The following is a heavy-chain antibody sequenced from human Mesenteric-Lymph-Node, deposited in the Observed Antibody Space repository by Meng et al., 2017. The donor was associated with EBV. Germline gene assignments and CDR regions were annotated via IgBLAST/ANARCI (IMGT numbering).Heavy chain of an antibody. CDR3: VGNYGGNLGWFDP. CDR1: GGSTSSGGNL. CDR2: IYHSGST. V-gene: IGHV4-30-2*01. D-gene: IGHD4/OR15-4a*01. Sequence: QMQLGESGSGLGKPSESLSLTCSTSGGSTSSGGNLWSWIRQPPGKALEWIGYIYHSGSTSYNPSLKSRVSMSIDRSNNQFSLKLTSVTAADTAVYYCVGNYGGNLGWFDPWGQGTLVTVSS. J-gene: IGHJ5*02.